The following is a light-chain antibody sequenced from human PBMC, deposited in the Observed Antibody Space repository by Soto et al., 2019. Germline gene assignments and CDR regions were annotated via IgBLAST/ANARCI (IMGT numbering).Light chain of an antibody. J-gene: IGLJ2*01. CDR2: GVT. Sequence: QSALTQPASVSGSPGQSISISCTGTSSDVGNSDYVSWYQHHPGKAPKPMISGVTNRPSGVSNRFSASKSGNTASLTISGIQDEDEADYYCSSSATVSTSHVVFGGGAKLTVL. CDR3: SSSATVSTSHVV. V-gene: IGLV2-14*03. CDR1: SSDVGNSDY.